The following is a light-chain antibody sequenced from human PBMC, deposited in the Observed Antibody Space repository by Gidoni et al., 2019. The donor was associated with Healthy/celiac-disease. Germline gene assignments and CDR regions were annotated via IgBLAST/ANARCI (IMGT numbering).Light chain of an antibody. CDR3: QQYGSSPKVT. V-gene: IGKV3-20*01. CDR1: QSVSSSY. J-gene: IGKJ2*01. CDR2: GAS. Sequence: DIVLTQSPGTLSLSPGERATLSCRSSQSVSSSYLAWYQQKPGQAPRLRIYGASSRATGIPDRFSGSGSGTDFTLTISRLETEDLAVYYCQQYGSSPKVTFXXXTKLEIK.